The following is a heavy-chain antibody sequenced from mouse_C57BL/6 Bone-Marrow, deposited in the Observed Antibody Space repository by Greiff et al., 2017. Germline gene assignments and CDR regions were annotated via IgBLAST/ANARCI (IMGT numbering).Heavy chain of an antibody. CDR1: GYTFTSYW. CDR2: IDPSDSYT. Sequence: VQLQQPGAELVMPGASVKLSCKASGYTFTSYWMHWVKPRPGQGLEWIGEIDPSDSYTTYNQKFKGQSTLTVDKSSSPAYMQLSSLTSEDSSVYYCARHYDYDGYFDVWGTGTTVTVSS. J-gene: IGHJ1*03. D-gene: IGHD2-4*01. V-gene: IGHV1-69*01. CDR3: ARHYDYDGYFDV.